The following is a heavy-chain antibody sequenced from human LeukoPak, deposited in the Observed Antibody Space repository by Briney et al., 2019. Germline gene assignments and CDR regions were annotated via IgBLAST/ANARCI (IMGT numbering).Heavy chain of an antibody. CDR1: GYTFTSYG. Sequence: ASVKVSCKASGYTFTSYGISWVRQAPGQGLEWMGWISAYNGNTNYAQKLQGRVTMTTDTSTSTAYMELRSLRSDDTAVYYCARDDHGRWLVPGLYDYWGQGTLATVSS. D-gene: IGHD6-19*01. CDR3: ARDDHGRWLVPGLYDY. J-gene: IGHJ4*02. CDR2: ISAYNGNT. V-gene: IGHV1-18*01.